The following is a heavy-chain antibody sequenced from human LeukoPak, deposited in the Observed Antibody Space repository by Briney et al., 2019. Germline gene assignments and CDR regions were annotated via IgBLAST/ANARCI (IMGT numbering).Heavy chain of an antibody. V-gene: IGHV1-3*01. CDR1: GYTFTSYA. D-gene: IGHD2-15*01. CDR2: INAGNGNT. J-gene: IGHJ4*02. Sequence: ASVTVSCTASGYTFTSYAMHWVRQAPGQRLEWMGWINAGNGNTKYSQKFQGRVTITRDTSASTAYMELSSLRSEDTAVYYCARDMKVGSVAAPYFDYWGQGTLVTVSS. CDR3: ARDMKVGSVAAPYFDY.